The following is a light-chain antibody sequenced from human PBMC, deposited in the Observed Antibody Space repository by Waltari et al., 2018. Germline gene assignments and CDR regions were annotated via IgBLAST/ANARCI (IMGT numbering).Light chain of an antibody. CDR1: RTVLASYHL. J-gene: IGLJ1*01. V-gene: IGLV2-23*01. CDR3: CSYTGSSTSYG. Sequence: QSALSQPASVSGSPGQSLTITFTGARTVLASYHLVAWYQHHPNRPPKLIIYEATKRPSGISHRFSGAKSGATASLRISGLQADDEADYYCCSYTGSSTSYGCGGGTKVTVL. CDR2: EAT.